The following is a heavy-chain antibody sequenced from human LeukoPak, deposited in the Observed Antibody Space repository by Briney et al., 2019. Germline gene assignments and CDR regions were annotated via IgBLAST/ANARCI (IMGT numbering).Heavy chain of an antibody. CDR1: GGSISSGSYY. V-gene: IGHV4-61*02. J-gene: IGHJ6*02. CDR3: ARDRGGLYYDFWSGPPRPHGTDV. Sequence: SETLSLTCTVSGGSISSGSYYWSWIRQPAGKGLEWIGRIYTSGSTNYNPSLKSRVTISVDTSKNQFSLKLSSVTAADTAVYYCARDRGGLYYDFWSGPPRPHGTDVWGQGTTVTVSS. CDR2: IYTSGST. D-gene: IGHD3-3*01.